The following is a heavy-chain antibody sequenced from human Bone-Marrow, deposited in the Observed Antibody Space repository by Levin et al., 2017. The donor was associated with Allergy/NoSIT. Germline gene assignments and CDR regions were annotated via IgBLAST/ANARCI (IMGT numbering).Heavy chain of an antibody. CDR3: ASALRSWYGGIMDN. CDR2: INGNGGTT. J-gene: IGHJ4*02. V-gene: IGHV3-23*01. Sequence: GGSLRLSCAASGFTFSSSGMSWVRQTPGKGLEWVSSINGNGGTTYYADSVKGRFTTSRDNSKNTLFLQMNTLRDDDTAVYYCASALRSWYGGIMDNWGQGSLVAVSS. D-gene: IGHD6-13*01. CDR1: GFTFSSSG.